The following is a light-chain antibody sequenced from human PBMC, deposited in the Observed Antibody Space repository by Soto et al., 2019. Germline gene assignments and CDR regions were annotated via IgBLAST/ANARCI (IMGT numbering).Light chain of an antibody. CDR2: TND. Sequence: QSVLTQPPSASGTPGQRVTISCSGSSSNIGSNAVNWFQQVPGTAPKLLIYTNDQRPSGVPDRFSGSKSGTSASLAISGLQSEDEADYYCATLDDSLKGVFGGGTKLTVL. CDR1: SSNIGSNA. J-gene: IGLJ3*02. V-gene: IGLV1-44*01. CDR3: ATLDDSLKGV.